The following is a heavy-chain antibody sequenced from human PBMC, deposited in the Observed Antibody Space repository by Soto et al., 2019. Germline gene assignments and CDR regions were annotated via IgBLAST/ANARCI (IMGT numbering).Heavy chain of an antibody. J-gene: IGHJ6*02. D-gene: IGHD3-10*01. Sequence: PGGSLRLSCAASGFTFSSYAMSWVRQAPGKGLEWVSAISGSGGSTYYADSVKGRFTISRDNSKNTLYLQMNSLRAEDTAVYYCAKNFYITMVRRYYYGMDVWGQGTTVTVSS. CDR3: AKNFYITMVRRYYYGMDV. V-gene: IGHV3-23*01. CDR2: ISGSGGST. CDR1: GFTFSSYA.